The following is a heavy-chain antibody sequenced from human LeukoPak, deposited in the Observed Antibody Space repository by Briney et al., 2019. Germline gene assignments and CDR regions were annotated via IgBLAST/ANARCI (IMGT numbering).Heavy chain of an antibody. CDR2: ISYDGSNK. J-gene: IGHJ5*02. CDR1: GFTFSSYA. V-gene: IGHV3-30-3*01. CDR3: ARDGIAAAGRLDNWFDP. Sequence: GRSLRLSCATSGFTFSSYAMHWVRQAPGKGLEWVAVISYDGSNKYYADSVKGRFTISRDNSKNTLYLQMNSLRAEDTAVYYCARDGIAAAGRLDNWFDPWGQGTLATVSS. D-gene: IGHD6-13*01.